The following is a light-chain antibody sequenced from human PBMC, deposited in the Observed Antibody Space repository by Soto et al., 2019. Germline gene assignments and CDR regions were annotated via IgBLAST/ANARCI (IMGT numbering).Light chain of an antibody. Sequence: QSALTQPASVSGSPGQSITISCTGTSSDVGTYNYVSWYQQHPGKAPKLMIYEVTNRPSGTANRFSGSKSGNTSSQTISGLQAEDEANYYCSSYKTYSVVVFGGGTTHTVL. CDR3: SSYKTYSVVV. CDR1: SSDVGTYNY. V-gene: IGLV2-14*01. J-gene: IGLJ2*01. CDR2: EVT.